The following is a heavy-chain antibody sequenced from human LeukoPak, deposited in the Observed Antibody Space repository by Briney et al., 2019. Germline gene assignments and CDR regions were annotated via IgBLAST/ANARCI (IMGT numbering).Heavy chain of an antibody. J-gene: IGHJ4*02. CDR2: IIPILGIA. V-gene: IGHV1-69*04. CDR1: GGTFSSYA. Sequence: SVQVSCKASGGTFSSYAISWVRQAPGQGLEWMGRIIPILGIANYAQKFQGRVTITADKSTSTAYMELSSLRSEGTAVYYCASPYYFDYWGQGTLVTVSS. CDR3: ASPYYFDY.